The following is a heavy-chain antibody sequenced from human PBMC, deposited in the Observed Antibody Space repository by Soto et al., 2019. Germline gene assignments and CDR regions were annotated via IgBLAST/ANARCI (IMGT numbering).Heavy chain of an antibody. J-gene: IGHJ4*02. CDR2: TYYRSKWYN. V-gene: IGHV6-1*01. D-gene: IGHD6-6*01. Sequence: QVQLQQSGPGLVKPSQTLSLTCAISGDSVSSNSAAWNWIRQSPSRGLEWRGRTYYRSKWYNDYAVSVKSRITNNPDTSKNQFSLQLNSVPPEDTAVYYCARVQKAARPTYFDYWGQGTLVTVSS. CDR3: ARVQKAARPTYFDY. CDR1: GDSVSSNSAA.